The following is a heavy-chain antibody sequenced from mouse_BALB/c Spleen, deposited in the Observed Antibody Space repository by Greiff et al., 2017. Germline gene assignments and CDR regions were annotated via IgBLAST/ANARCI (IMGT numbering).Heavy chain of an antibody. CDR2: ISSGGSYT. D-gene: IGHD1-1*01. CDR1: GFTFSSYG. CDR3: ARRPAVEQTGAMDY. J-gene: IGHJ4*01. Sequence: DVKLVESGGDLVKPGGSLKLSCAASGFTFSSYGMSWVRQTPDKRLEWVATISSGGSYTYYPDSVKGRFTISRDNAKNTLYLQMSSLKSEDTAMYYCARRPAVEQTGAMDYWGQGTSVTVSS. V-gene: IGHV5-6*02.